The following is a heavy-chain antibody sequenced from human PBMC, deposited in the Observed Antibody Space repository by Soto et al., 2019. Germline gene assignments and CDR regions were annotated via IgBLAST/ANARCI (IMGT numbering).Heavy chain of an antibody. CDR1: GGSISSYY. Sequence: LSLTCTVSGGSISSYYWSWIRQPPGKGLEWIGYIYYSGSTNYNPSLKSRVTISVDTSKNQFSLKLSSVTAADTAVYYCAREGYYDILTGHRGSYYYGMDVWGQGTTVTVSS. D-gene: IGHD3-9*01. CDR2: IYYSGST. CDR3: AREGYYDILTGHRGSYYYGMDV. V-gene: IGHV4-59*01. J-gene: IGHJ6*02.